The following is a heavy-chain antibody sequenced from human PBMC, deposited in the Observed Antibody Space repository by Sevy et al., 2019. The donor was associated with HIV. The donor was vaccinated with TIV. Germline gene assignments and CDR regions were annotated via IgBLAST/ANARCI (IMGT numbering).Heavy chain of an antibody. V-gene: IGHV3-23*01. CDR3: AKDLTLGDVGGDFDY. D-gene: IGHD3-16*01. Sequence: GGSLRLSCAASGFTFSIYAMSWARQAPGKGLEWVSGISGSGGGTYYADSGKGRFTISRDNSKNSLYLLMHSLRAEDAAVYYCAKDLTLGDVGGDFDYWGQGTLVTVSS. J-gene: IGHJ4*02. CDR1: GFTFSIYA. CDR2: ISGSGGGT.